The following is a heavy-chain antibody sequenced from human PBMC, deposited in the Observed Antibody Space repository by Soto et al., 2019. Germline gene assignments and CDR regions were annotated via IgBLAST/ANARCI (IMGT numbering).Heavy chain of an antibody. V-gene: IGHV3-7*01. J-gene: IGHJ4*02. Sequence: EVQLVESGGGLVTSGGSLRLSCVGSGHTFGSYWMSWVRQAPGKGLEWVANIKQDGSEKYYVESVKGRFSISRDNAKKSLFLEMNSLRGEDTAMYYCAREAASGGWYDYWGQGTQVTVSS. D-gene: IGHD6-19*01. CDR2: IKQDGSEK. CDR3: AREAASGGWYDY. CDR1: GHTFGSYW.